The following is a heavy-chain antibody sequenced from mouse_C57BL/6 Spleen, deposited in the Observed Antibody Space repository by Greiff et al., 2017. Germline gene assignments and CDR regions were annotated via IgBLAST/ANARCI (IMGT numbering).Heavy chain of an antibody. D-gene: IGHD1-1*01. CDR3: ASLYYYGSRGAMDY. CDR1: GYAFSSSW. J-gene: IGHJ4*01. Sequence: VQLQQSGPELVKPGASVKISCKASGYAFSSSWMNWVKQRPGKGLEWIGRIYPGGGDTNYNGKVKGKATLTADKSSSTAYMQLSSLTSEDSAVYFCASLYYYGSRGAMDYWGQGTSVTVSS. CDR2: IYPGGGDT. V-gene: IGHV1-82*01.